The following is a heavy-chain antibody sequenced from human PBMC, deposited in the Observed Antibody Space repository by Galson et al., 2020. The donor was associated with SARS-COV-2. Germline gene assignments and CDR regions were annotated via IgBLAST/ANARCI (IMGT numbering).Heavy chain of an antibody. J-gene: IGHJ1*01. CDR2: ISFDGSDR. Sequence: GESLKISCAASGFTFTTSSMHWVRRAPGQGLEWVAIISFDGSDRYYADSVKGRFTISRDNSKSTLYLQVNSLTVEDTALYYCAAGCGNGLCFTEYIHHWGQGTLVTVSS. CDR1: GFTFTTSS. V-gene: IGHV3-30*04. D-gene: IGHD2-8*01. CDR3: AAGCGNGLCFTEYIHH.